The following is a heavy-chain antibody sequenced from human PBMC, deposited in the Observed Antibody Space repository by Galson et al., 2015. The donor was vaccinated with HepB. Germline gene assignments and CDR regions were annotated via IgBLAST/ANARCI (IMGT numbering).Heavy chain of an antibody. CDR1: GFTFSSYG. CDR3: AKSGWELPDAFDI. V-gene: IGHV3-30*18. CDR2: ISYDGSNK. D-gene: IGHD1-26*01. Sequence: SLRLSCAASGFTFSSYGMHWVRQAPGKGLEWVAVISYDGSNKYYADSVKGRFTISRDNSKNTLYLQMNSLRAEDTAVYYCAKSGWELPDAFDIWGQGTMVTVSS. J-gene: IGHJ3*02.